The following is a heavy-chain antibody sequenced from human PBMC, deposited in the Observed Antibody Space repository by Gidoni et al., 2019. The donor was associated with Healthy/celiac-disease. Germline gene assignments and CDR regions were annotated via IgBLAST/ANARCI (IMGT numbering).Heavy chain of an antibody. CDR2: ISGSGGST. V-gene: IGHV3-23*01. CDR1: GFTFSSYA. Sequence: EVHLLESGGGLVQPGGSLRLSCAASGFTFSSYAMSWVRQAPGKGLEWVSAISGSGGSTYYADSVKGRFTISRDNSKNTLYLQMNSLRAEDTAVYYCATIDDYYDSRPLDYWGQGTLVTVSS. D-gene: IGHD3-22*01. CDR3: ATIDDYYDSRPLDY. J-gene: IGHJ4*02.